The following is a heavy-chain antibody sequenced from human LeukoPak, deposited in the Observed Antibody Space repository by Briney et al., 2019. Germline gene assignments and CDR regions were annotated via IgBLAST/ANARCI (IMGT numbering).Heavy chain of an antibody. Sequence: PGGSLRLSCAASGFTFSNAWMNWVRQAPGKGLEWVGRVKTKTVGGTTDYAAPVKGRFTISRDDSKNTVYLQMDSLKTEDTAVYYCTTHPYWGQGTLVTVSS. CDR3: TTHPY. CDR2: VKTKTVGGTT. J-gene: IGHJ4*02. CDR1: GFTFSNAW. V-gene: IGHV3-15*01.